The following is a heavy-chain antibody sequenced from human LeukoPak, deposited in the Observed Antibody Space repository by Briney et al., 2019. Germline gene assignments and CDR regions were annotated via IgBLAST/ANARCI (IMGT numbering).Heavy chain of an antibody. CDR3: AKSFLTTATGTGRAFDI. V-gene: IGHV3-30-3*01. CDR1: GFTFNTYT. J-gene: IGHJ3*02. CDR2: ISYDGTNQ. Sequence: PGGSLRLSCAASGFTFNTYTMQWVRQAPGKGLEWLALISYDGTNQYYADSVKGRFTISRDNSKNTLYLQMNSLRAEDTAVYYCAKSFLTTATGTGRAFDIWGQGTMVTVSS. D-gene: IGHD1-1*01.